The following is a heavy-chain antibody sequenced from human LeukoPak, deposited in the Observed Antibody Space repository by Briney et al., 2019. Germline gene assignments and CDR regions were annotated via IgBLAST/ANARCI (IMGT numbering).Heavy chain of an antibody. Sequence: GGALRLSCAASRFTFSSYAMSWVRQAPGEGLEGVSHLSGSGGSTYYAHSVKSRFTISKDNSKKTRFLQMKTRGAEDTAVYHCAKGLYGSGSYDYWGQGTLVTVSS. CDR3: AKGLYGSGSYDY. V-gene: IGHV3-23*01. D-gene: IGHD3-10*01. CDR1: RFTFSSYA. J-gene: IGHJ4*02. CDR2: LSGSGGST.